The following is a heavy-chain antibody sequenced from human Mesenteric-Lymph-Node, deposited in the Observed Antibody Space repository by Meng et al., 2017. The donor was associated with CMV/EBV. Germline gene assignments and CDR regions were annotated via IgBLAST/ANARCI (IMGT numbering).Heavy chain of an antibody. Sequence: GESLKISCAASGFTFSSYWMSWVRQAPGKGLEWVANIKQDGSEKYYVDSVKGRFTISRDNAKNSLYLQMNSLRAEDTAVYYCANSRTFDYWGQGTLVTVSS. CDR2: IKQDGSEK. V-gene: IGHV3-7*01. CDR1: GFTFSSYW. CDR3: ANSRTFDY. J-gene: IGHJ4*02.